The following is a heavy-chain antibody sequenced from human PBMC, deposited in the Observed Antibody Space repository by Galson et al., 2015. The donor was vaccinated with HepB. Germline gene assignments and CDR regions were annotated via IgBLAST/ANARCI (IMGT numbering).Heavy chain of an antibody. V-gene: IGHV3-48*02. D-gene: IGHD5-18*01. CDR1: GFTFSSYS. J-gene: IGHJ4*02. CDR2: ISSSSTI. CDR3: AREYGYSYPSY. Sequence: SLRLSCAASGFTFSSYSMNWVRQAPGRGLEWVSYISSSSTIYYADSVKGRFTISRDNAKNSLYLQMNSLRDDDTAVYYCAREYGYSYPSYWGQGTLVTVSS.